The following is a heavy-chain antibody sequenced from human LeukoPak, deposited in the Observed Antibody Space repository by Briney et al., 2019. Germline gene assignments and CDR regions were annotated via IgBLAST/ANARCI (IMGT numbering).Heavy chain of an antibody. CDR3: ARGGGLDV. Sequence: GGSLRLSCAASGFTFSSFYMTWVRRAPGKGLEWVATIKQDGSDKHYVDSVKGRFTISRDNAKNSLYLQMSNLRAEDTAVYFCARGGGLDVWGQGATVTVSS. CDR1: GFTFSSFY. CDR2: IKQDGSDK. V-gene: IGHV3-7*03. J-gene: IGHJ6*02. D-gene: IGHD3-16*01.